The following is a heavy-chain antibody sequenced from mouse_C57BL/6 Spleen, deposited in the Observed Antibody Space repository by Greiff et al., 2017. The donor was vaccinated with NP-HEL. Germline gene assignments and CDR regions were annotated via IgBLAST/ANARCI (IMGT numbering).Heavy chain of an antibody. D-gene: IGHD2-1*01. CDR1: GYTFTDYN. Sequence: EVQLQESGPELVKPGASVKMSCKASGYTFTDYNMHWVKQSHGKSLEWIGYINPNNGGTSYNQKFKGKATLTVNKSSSTAYMELRSLTSEDSAVYYCARSPTTGYGNFHWYFEVWGTGTTVTVSS. CDR3: ARSPTTGYGNFHWYFEV. V-gene: IGHV1-22*01. CDR2: INPNNGGT. J-gene: IGHJ1*03.